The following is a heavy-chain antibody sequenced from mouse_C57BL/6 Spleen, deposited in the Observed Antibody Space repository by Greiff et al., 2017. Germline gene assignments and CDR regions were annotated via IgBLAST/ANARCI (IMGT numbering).Heavy chain of an antibody. CDR2: IYPGSGST. CDR1: GYTFTSYW. V-gene: IGHV1-55*01. Sequence: QVQLQQPGAELVKPGASVKMSCKASGYTFTSYWITWVKQRPGQGLEWIGDIYPGSGSTNYNEKFKSKATLTVDTSSSTADMQLSSLTAEDSAVYCWARGRDYDPIDYWGQGTTLTVSS. D-gene: IGHD2-4*01. CDR3: ARGRDYDPIDY. J-gene: IGHJ2*01.